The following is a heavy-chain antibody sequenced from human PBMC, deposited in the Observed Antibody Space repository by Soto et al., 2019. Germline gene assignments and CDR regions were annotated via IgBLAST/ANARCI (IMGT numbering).Heavy chain of an antibody. D-gene: IGHD2-2*01. CDR3: ATFLLRRKYQLRPFDY. Sequence: GASVKVSCKVSGYTLTELSMHWVRQAPGKGLEWMGGFDPEDGETIYAQKFQGRVTMTEDTSTDTAYMELSSLRSEDTAVYYCATFLLRRKYQLRPFDYWGQGTLVTVSS. CDR2: FDPEDGET. J-gene: IGHJ4*02. CDR1: GYTLTELS. V-gene: IGHV1-24*01.